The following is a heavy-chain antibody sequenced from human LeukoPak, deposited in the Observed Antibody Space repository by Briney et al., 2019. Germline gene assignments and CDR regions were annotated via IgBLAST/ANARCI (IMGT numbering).Heavy chain of an antibody. CDR2: INHSGST. J-gene: IGHJ4*02. Sequence: SETLSLTCAVYGGSFSGYYWSWIRQPPGKWLEWIGEINHSGSTNYNPSLKSRVTISVDTSKNQFSLKLSSVTAADTAVYYCARVGYSYGYGYWGQGTLVTVSS. CDR3: ARVGYSYGYGY. CDR1: GGSFSGYY. V-gene: IGHV4-34*01. D-gene: IGHD5-18*01.